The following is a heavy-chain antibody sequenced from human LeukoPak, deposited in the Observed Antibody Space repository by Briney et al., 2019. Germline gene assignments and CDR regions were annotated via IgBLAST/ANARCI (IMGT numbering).Heavy chain of an antibody. Sequence: GGSLRLSCAASGFTFSSYAMSWVRQAPGKGLEWVSAISGSGGSTYYADSVKGRFTISRDNSKNTLYLQMNSLRAEDTAVYYCAKDELRYFDWFKFDYWGQGTLVTVSS. V-gene: IGHV3-23*01. J-gene: IGHJ4*02. CDR2: ISGSGGST. CDR3: AKDELRYFDWFKFDY. CDR1: GFTFSSYA. D-gene: IGHD3-9*01.